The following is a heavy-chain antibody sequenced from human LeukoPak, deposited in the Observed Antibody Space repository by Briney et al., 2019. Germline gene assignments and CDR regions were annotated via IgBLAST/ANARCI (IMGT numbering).Heavy chain of an antibody. CDR3: GKEFRRSWSF. J-gene: IGHJ4*02. CDR2: ISYDGSNK. V-gene: IGHV3-30*18. D-gene: IGHD6-13*01. Sequence: GGSLRLSCAASGFTFSSYGMRWVRQAPGKGLEGVAVISYDGSNKYYADSVKGRFTISRDNSKNTLYLQMNSLRVDHTAVYYCGKEFRRSWSFWGQGTLVTVSS. CDR1: GFTFSSYG.